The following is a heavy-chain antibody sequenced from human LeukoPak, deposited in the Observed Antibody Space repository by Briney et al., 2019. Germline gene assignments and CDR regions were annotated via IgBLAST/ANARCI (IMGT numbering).Heavy chain of an antibody. D-gene: IGHD5-12*01. CDR1: GGTFSSYA. Sequence: SVKVSCKASGGTFSSYAISWVRQAPGQGLEWMGRIIPILGIANYAQKFQGRVTITADKSTSTAYMELSSLRSEDTAVYYCARVRHSGYDLTYNWFDPWGQGTLVTASS. V-gene: IGHV1-69*04. CDR3: ARVRHSGYDLTYNWFDP. J-gene: IGHJ5*02. CDR2: IIPILGIA.